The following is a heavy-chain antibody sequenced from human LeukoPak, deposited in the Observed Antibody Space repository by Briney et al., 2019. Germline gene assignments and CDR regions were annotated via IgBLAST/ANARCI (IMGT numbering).Heavy chain of an antibody. J-gene: IGHJ4*02. V-gene: IGHV3-7*04. CDR3: ARGRPTPGTDY. CDR1: GFTFSGYW. CDR2: IKQDGDEE. D-gene: IGHD6-13*01. Sequence: GGSLRLSCAASGFTFSGYWMTWVRQAPGKGLEWVATIKQDGDEEYYGASVKGRFTISRDNANKSLYLQMSSLRVEDTAVYYCARGRPTPGTDYWGQGTLVTVSS.